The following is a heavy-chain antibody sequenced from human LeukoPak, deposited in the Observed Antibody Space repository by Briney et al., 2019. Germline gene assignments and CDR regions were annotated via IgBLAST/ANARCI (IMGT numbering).Heavy chain of an antibody. J-gene: IGHJ4*02. CDR2: IWYDGSNK. CDR3: ARDRSLLWFGESYQFDY. CDR1: GFTFSSYG. V-gene: IGHV3-33*01. D-gene: IGHD3-10*01. Sequence: GGSLRISCAASGFTFSSYGTHWVRQAPGKGLEWVAVIWYDGSNKYYADSVKGRFTISRDNSENTLYLQMNSLRAEDTAVYYCARDRSLLWFGESYQFDYWGQGTLVTVSS.